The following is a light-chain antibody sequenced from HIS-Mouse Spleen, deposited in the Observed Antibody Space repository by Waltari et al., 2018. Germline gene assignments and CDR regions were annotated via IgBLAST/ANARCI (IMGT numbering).Light chain of an antibody. J-gene: IGLJ3*02. V-gene: IGLV1-47*01. CDR1: SSTIGSNY. CDR3: AAWDDSLSGPV. CDR2: RNN. Sequence: QSVLTQPPSASATPGQRVTISCSGSSSTIGSNYVYWYQQLPGTAPKLLIYRNNQRPSGVPDRFSGSKSGTSASLAISGLRSEDEADYYCAAWDDSLSGPVFGGGTKLTVL.